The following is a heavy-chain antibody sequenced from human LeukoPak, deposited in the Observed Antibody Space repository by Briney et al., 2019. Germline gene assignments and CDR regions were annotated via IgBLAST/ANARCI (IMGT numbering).Heavy chain of an antibody. D-gene: IGHD1-26*01. CDR2: IYYSGST. V-gene: IGHV4-61*01. CDR1: GGSISSSSYY. CDR3: ARDEGGALTFD. J-gene: IGHJ4*01. Sequence: SETLSLTCTVSGGSISSSSYYWSWIRQPPGKGLEWIGCIYYSGSTNYNPSLKSRVTISVDTSKNQFSLKLSSVTAADTAVYYCARDEGGALTFD.